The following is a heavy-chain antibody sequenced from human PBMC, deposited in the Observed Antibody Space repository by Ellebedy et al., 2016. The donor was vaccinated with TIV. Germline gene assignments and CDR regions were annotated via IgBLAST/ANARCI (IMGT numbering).Heavy chain of an antibody. Sequence: SVKVSCXASGGTFSTYTITWVRQAPGQGLEWVGGIIPIFGTTYYAQKFQGRVTITADESTTTAYMELSSLRSEDTAIYYCARDSQGIYTISLSRWFDPWGQGTLVTVSS. V-gene: IGHV1-69*13. CDR1: GGTFSTYT. J-gene: IGHJ5*02. D-gene: IGHD3-3*01. CDR2: IIPIFGTT. CDR3: ARDSQGIYTISLSRWFDP.